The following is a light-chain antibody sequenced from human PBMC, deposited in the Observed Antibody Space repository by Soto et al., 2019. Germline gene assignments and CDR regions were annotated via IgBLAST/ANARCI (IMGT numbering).Light chain of an antibody. CDR3: QQRSNWWT. CDR1: QSVNSY. V-gene: IGKV3-11*01. J-gene: IGKJ1*01. CDR2: DAS. Sequence: EVVLTQSPATLSLSPGERATLSCRASQSVNSYLAWYQQKPGQAPRLLIYDASNRATGIPARFSGSGSGTDFTLTISNLEPEDFAVYYCQQRSNWWTFGQGTKVEIK.